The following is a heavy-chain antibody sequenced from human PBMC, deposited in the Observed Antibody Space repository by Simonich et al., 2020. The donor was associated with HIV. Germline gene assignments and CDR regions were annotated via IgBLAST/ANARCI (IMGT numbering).Heavy chain of an antibody. CDR1: GGSISSSSNY. V-gene: IGHV4-39*07. CDR2: INHSGNT. D-gene: IGHD3-9*01. CDR3: ARGDYYNIFTAYAFDI. Sequence: QLQLQESGPGLVKPSETLSLTCTVSGGSISSSSNYGIWIRQPPGKGLEWIGEINHSGNTNYTPSLKSRVTVSVDTSKNQFSRKLSSVTAADTALYYCARGDYYNIFTAYAFDIWGQGTMVTVSS. J-gene: IGHJ3*02.